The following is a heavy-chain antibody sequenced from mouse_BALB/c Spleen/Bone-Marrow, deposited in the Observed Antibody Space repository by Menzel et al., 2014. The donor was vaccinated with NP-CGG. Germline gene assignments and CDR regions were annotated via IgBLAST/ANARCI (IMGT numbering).Heavy chain of an antibody. CDR3: AGGWLPSYAMDY. D-gene: IGHD1-1*02. J-gene: IGHJ4*01. V-gene: IGHV14-3*02. Sequence: EGQLQQSGAGLGKPGASVKVSCTASGFNIKDTYLHWVKQRPEQGLGWIGRIDPEHGNTKYDPKFQVKATITADTSANTAYLQLSSLTSEDTAVYYCAGGWLPSYAMDYWGKGTLVTVS. CDR2: IDPEHGNT. CDR1: GFNIKDTY.